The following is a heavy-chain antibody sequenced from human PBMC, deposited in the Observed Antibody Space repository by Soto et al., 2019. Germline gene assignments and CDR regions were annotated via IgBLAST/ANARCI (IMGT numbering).Heavy chain of an antibody. CDR3: VRRGYSYAELRVLDV. CDR2: IYPGDSDT. CDR1: GFIFTTYW. D-gene: IGHD5-18*01. V-gene: IGHV5-51*01. Sequence: PGESLKISCQGSGFIFTTYWIGWVRQMTGKGLEWMGNIYPGDSDTRYSPSFQGQVTISADKSISTAYLQWASLKASDTAIYYCVRRGYSYAELRVLDVWGQGTTVTVSS. J-gene: IGHJ6*02.